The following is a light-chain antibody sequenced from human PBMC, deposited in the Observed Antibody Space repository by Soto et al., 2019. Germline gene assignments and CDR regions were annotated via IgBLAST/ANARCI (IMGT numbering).Light chain of an antibody. CDR3: QQYSQWPLT. Sequence: EIVMTQSPATLSVSPGERATLSCRAGQSVTSNLAWYQQKPGQAPRLLMYGVSTRATGIPARFGGSGSATEFTLTISSLQSEDFAVYYCQQYSQWPLTFGGGTKVEIK. J-gene: IGKJ4*01. CDR2: GVS. CDR1: QSVTSN. V-gene: IGKV3-15*01.